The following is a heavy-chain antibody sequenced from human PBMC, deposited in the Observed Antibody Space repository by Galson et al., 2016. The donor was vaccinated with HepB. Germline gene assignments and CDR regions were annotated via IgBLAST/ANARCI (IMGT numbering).Heavy chain of an antibody. J-gene: IGHJ4*02. D-gene: IGHD3-9*01. CDR2: INPSLGNT. V-gene: IGHV1-46*01. CDR1: GYTFTSYY. Sequence: SVKVSCKASGYTFTSYYIHWLREAPGQGLAWMGIINPSLGNTESAQKFQGRITMTRETSTSTVYMDLSSLTSDDTAVYYCARARCSTGCKPDYWGQGTLVTVSS. CDR3: ARARCSTGCKPDY.